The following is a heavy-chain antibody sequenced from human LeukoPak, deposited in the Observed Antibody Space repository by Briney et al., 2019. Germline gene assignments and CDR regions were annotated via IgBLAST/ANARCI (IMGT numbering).Heavy chain of an antibody. D-gene: IGHD1-26*01. CDR3: ARDSDSGSYAAY. Sequence: PSETLSLNCTVSGGSISSHYWSWIRQPPGHRLDSLGDVYYCGSTNYNPSLKSRVTMSVDTSKDQFSLKLSSVTAAATAVYYCARDSDSGSYAAYWGQGTLVTVSS. J-gene: IGHJ4*02. CDR1: GGSISSHY. V-gene: IGHV4-59*11. CDR2: VYYCGST.